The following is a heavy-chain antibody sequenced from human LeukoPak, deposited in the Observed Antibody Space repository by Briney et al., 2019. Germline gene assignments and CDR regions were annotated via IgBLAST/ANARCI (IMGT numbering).Heavy chain of an antibody. D-gene: IGHD1-1*01. V-gene: IGHV4-38-2*02. CDR1: YX. Sequence: YXXGWIRQPPGXGLEXXXXXYHSGSTYYNPSLKSRVTISVDTSKNQFSLKLSSVTAADTAVYYCARESTTGTTVGYYGMDVWGKGTTVTVSS. CDR2: XYHSGST. CDR3: ARESTTGTTVGYYGMDV. J-gene: IGHJ6*04.